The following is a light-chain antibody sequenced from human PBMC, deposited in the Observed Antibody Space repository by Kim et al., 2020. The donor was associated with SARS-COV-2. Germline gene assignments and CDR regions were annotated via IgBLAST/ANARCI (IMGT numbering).Light chain of an antibody. CDR1: SSYVGAYNY. Sequence: QSVLTQPPSASGSPGQSVTISCTGTSSYVGAYNYVSWYQQHPGKAPKLMIYEVSKRPSGVPDRFSGSKSGNTASLTVSGLQAEDEADYYCSSYAGTNNYVVFGGGTQLTVL. V-gene: IGLV2-8*01. CDR2: EVS. CDR3: SSYAGTNNYVV. J-gene: IGLJ2*01.